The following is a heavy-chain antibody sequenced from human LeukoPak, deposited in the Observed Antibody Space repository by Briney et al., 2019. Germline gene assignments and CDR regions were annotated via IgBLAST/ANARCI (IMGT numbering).Heavy chain of an antibody. V-gene: IGHV3-21*01. CDR3: ARESSCEYDFWSGYCRDYFDY. D-gene: IGHD3-3*01. J-gene: IGHJ4*02. CDR1: GFTFSSYS. Sequence: GGSLRLSCAASGFTFSSYSMNWVRQAPWAGLEWVSSISSSSSYIYYADSVKVRITISRDSAKKSLYLHLNSLRAEDTAVYYCARESSCEYDFWSGYCRDYFDYWGQGTLVTVSS. CDR2: ISSSSSYI.